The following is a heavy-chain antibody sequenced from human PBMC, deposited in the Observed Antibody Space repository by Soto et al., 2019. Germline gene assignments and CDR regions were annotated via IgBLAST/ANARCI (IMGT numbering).Heavy chain of an antibody. D-gene: IGHD4-17*01. V-gene: IGHV3-30-3*01. CDR3: AREDGDYPADFSWFDP. J-gene: IGHJ5*02. Sequence: QVQLVESGGGVVQPGRSLRLSCAASGFTFSSYAMHWVRQAPGKGLEWVAVISYDGSNKYYADSVKGRFTISRDNSKNTLYLQMNSLRAEDTAMYYCAREDGDYPADFSWFDPWGQGTLVTVSS. CDR2: ISYDGSNK. CDR1: GFTFSSYA.